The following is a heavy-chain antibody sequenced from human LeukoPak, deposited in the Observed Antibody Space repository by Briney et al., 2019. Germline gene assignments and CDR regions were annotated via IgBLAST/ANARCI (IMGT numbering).Heavy chain of an antibody. CDR3: TRDPRGYFYDSSGYYYPD. CDR1: GGSISSSNW. CDR2: IFHSGST. Sequence: SGTLSLTCAVSGGSISSSNWWSWVRQPPGKGLEWIGEIFHSGSTNYNPSLKSRVTLSADKSKNQFSLKLSSVTAADTAVYYCTRDPRGYFYDSSGYYYPDWGQGTLVPVSS. V-gene: IGHV4-4*02. D-gene: IGHD3-22*01. J-gene: IGHJ4*02.